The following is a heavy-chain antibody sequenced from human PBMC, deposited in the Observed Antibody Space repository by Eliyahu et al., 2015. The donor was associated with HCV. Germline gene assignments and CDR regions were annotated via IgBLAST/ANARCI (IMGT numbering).Heavy chain of an antibody. Sequence: EVQLVESGGGLVKPGGSLRLSCAASGFXFSNAWMKWVRQAPGKGVEWVGRIKPKTDGGTTDYAAPVKGRFTISRDDSKNTLYLQMNSLKTEDTAVYYCTTLSGSYDRDYWGQGTLVTVSS. V-gene: IGHV3-15*01. CDR1: GFXFSNAW. CDR3: TTLSGSYDRDY. J-gene: IGHJ4*02. D-gene: IGHD1-26*01. CDR2: IKPKTDGGTT.